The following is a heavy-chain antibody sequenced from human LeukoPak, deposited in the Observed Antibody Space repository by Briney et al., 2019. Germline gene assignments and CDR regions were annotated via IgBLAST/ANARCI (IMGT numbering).Heavy chain of an antibody. CDR3: ARDGAVAGPRHGYYGMDV. J-gene: IGHJ6*02. CDR1: GGSISSSSYY. Sequence: SETLSLTCTVSGGSISSSSYYWGWIRQPPGKGLEWIGSIYYSGSTYYNPSLKSRVTISVDTSKNQFSLKLSSVTAADTAVYCCARDGAVAGPRHGYYGMDVWGQGTTVTVSS. D-gene: IGHD6-19*01. CDR2: IYYSGST. V-gene: IGHV4-39*07.